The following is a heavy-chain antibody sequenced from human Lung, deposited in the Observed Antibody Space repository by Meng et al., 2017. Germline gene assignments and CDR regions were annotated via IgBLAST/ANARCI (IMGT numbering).Heavy chain of an antibody. V-gene: IGHV4-34*01. CDR1: GWSFSDYY. Sequence: QVQLLQWGAGLLKPSETLSLTCVVSGWSFSDYYWSWIRQPPGKGLEWIGEINHSGSTNYNPSLESRATISVDTSQNNLSLKLSSVTAADSAVYYCARGPTTMAHDFDYWGQGTLVTVSS. CDR3: ARGPTTMAHDFDY. J-gene: IGHJ4*02. CDR2: INHSGST. D-gene: IGHD4-11*01.